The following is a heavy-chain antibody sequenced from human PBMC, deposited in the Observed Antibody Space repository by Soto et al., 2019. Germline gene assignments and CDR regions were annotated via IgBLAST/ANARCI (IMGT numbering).Heavy chain of an antibody. V-gene: IGHV3-15*07. Sequence: PGGSLRLSCAASGFTFSNAWMNWVRQAPGKGLEWVGRIKSKTDGGTTDYAAPVKGRFTISRDDSKNTLYLQMNSLKTEDTAVYYCTTVRLLDTAMFTNYYYGMDVWGQGTTVTVSS. D-gene: IGHD5-18*01. CDR2: IKSKTDGGTT. CDR3: TTVRLLDTAMFTNYYYGMDV. J-gene: IGHJ6*02. CDR1: GFTFSNAW.